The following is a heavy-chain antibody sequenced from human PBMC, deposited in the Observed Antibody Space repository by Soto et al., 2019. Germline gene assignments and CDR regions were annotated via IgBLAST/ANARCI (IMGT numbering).Heavy chain of an antibody. J-gene: IGHJ6*02. CDR1: GGTFSSYT. D-gene: IGHD3-10*01. CDR2: IIPILGIA. V-gene: IGHV1-69*02. Sequence: QVQLVQSGAEVKKPGYSVKVSCKGSGGTFSSYTISWVRQAPGQGLEWMGRIIPILGIANHAQKLQGRVTITADKSTSTAYIELSSLSSEDTAVYYCARFRGSYGMDVWGQGTTVTVSS. CDR3: ARFRGSYGMDV.